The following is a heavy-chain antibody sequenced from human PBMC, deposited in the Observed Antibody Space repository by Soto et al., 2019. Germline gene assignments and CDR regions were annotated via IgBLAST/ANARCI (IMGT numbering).Heavy chain of an antibody. V-gene: IGHV3-64*01. CDR2: ISSNGGST. D-gene: IGHD4-17*01. CDR3: ARVSVVHDYGDYVGYFDY. CDR1: GFTFSSYA. Sequence: PVGSLRLSCAASGFTFSSYAMHWVRQAPVKVLEYVSAISSNGGSTYYANSVKGRFTISRDNSKNTLYLQMGSLRAEDMAVYYCARVSVVHDYGDYVGYFDYWGQGTLVTVSS. J-gene: IGHJ4*02.